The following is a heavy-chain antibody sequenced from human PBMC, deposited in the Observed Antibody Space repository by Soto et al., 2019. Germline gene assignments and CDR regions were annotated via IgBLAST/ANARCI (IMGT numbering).Heavy chain of an antibody. J-gene: IGHJ4*02. V-gene: IGHV4-39*01. D-gene: IGHD3-9*01. CDR2: IYYSGST. CDR1: GGSISSSSYY. CDR3: ARQEDILPGYYYFDY. Sequence: SETLSLTCTVSGGSISSSSYYWGWIRQPPGKGLEWIGSIYYSGSTYYNPSLKSRVTISVDTSKNQFSLKLSSVTAADTAVYYCARQEDILPGYYYFDYWGQGTLVTVSS.